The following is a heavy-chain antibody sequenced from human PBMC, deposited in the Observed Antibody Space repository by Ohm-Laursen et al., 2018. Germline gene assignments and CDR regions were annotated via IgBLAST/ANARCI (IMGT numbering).Heavy chain of an antibody. Sequence: GTLSLTCTVSGGSISSYYWSWIRRPAGKGLEWIGRIYTSGSTNYNPSLKSRVTMSVDTSKNQFSLKLSSVTAADTAVYYCARDRYYYDSSGYYDYYYGMDVWGQGTTVTVSS. CDR2: IYTSGST. J-gene: IGHJ6*02. V-gene: IGHV4-4*07. D-gene: IGHD3-22*01. CDR1: GGSISSYY. CDR3: ARDRYYYDSSGYYDYYYGMDV.